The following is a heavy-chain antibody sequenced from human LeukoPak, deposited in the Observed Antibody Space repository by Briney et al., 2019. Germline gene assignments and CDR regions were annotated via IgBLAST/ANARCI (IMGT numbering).Heavy chain of an antibody. V-gene: IGHV4-4*02. D-gene: IGHD2-8*01. Sequence: SETLSLTCGVSGGSITTTNFWSWVRQAPGQGLEWIGEISLSGLTNYNSSLSSQVTISLDRAKDHLSLNLRSVTAADTAIYYCTRENGAFSPFGFWGQGTVVTVSS. CDR3: TRENGAFSPFGF. CDR1: GGSITTTNF. J-gene: IGHJ4*02. CDR2: ISLSGLT.